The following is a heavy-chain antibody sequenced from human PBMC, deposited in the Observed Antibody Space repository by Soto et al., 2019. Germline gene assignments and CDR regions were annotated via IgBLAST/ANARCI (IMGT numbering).Heavy chain of an antibody. CDR2: ISYDGSNK. CDR1: GFTFSSYA. CDR3: ARAGGYSGYDYYDGMDV. D-gene: IGHD5-12*01. Sequence: QVQLVESGGGVVQPGRSLRLSCAASGFTFSSYAMHWVRQAPGKGLEWVAVISYDGSNKYYADSVKGRFTISRDNSKNTLYLQMNSLRAEDTAVYYCARAGGYSGYDYYDGMDVWGQGTTVTVSS. J-gene: IGHJ6*02. V-gene: IGHV3-30-3*01.